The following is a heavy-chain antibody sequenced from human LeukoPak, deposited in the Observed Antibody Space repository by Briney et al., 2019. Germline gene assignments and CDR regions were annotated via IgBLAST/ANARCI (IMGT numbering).Heavy chain of an antibody. CDR3: AIADYYDSSGYYFPGFDY. CDR1: GGSISSYY. V-gene: IGHV4-4*07. D-gene: IGHD3-22*01. Sequence: SETLSLXCTVSGGSISSYYWSWIRQPAGKGLESIGRIYTSGSTNYNPSLKSRVTMSVDTSKNQFSLKLSSVTAADTAVYYCAIADYYDSSGYYFPGFDYWDQGTLVTVSS. J-gene: IGHJ4*02. CDR2: IYTSGST.